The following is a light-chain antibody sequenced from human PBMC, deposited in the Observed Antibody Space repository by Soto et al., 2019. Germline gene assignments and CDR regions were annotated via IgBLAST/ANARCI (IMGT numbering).Light chain of an antibody. CDR3: GTWDSSLSAVV. V-gene: IGLV1-51*01. Sequence: QSLLTQPPSVSAAPGQTVTISCSGSSSNVGNNYVSWYQQLPGTAPKLLIYDNNKRASGIPDRFSGSKSGTSATLGITGLQTGDEGDYYCGTWDSSLSAVVFGGGTKLTVL. CDR2: DNN. CDR1: SSNVGNNY. J-gene: IGLJ3*02.